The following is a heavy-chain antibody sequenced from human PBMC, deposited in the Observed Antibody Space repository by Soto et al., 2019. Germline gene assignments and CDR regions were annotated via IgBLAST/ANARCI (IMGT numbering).Heavy chain of an antibody. CDR2: MNPNSGNT. CDR1: GYTFTSYD. J-gene: IGHJ6*03. CDR3: ARGHYDVFSGSSYYYMDV. Sequence: ASVKVSCKASGYTFTSYDINWVRQATGQGLEWMGWMNPNSGNTGYAQKFQGRVTMTRNTSISTAYMELSSLRSEDTAVYYCARGHYDVFSGSSYYYMDVWGKGTTVTVSS. V-gene: IGHV1-8*01. D-gene: IGHD3-9*01.